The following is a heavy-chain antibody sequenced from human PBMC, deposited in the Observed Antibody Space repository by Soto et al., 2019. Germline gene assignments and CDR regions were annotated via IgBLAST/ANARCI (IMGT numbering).Heavy chain of an antibody. Sequence: EVQLVESGGGLVQPGGSLRLSCAVSGFTFSNYYMQWVRLGPGKGLVYVARIDFDGRSTVHADSVKGRFTISRDNAKNTLYLQMNSLGAEDTGVYYCARGGSTSWLRALDLWGQGTLVTVSS. J-gene: IGHJ5*02. CDR2: IDFDGRST. D-gene: IGHD6-13*01. V-gene: IGHV3-74*01. CDR3: ARGGSTSWLRALDL. CDR1: GFTFSNYY.